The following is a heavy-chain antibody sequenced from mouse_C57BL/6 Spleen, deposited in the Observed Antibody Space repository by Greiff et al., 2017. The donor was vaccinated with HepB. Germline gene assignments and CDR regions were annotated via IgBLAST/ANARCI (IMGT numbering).Heavy chain of an antibody. J-gene: IGHJ2*01. V-gene: IGHV5-6*01. CDR1: GFTFSSYG. CDR3: ARHDYYDDGYYFDY. Sequence: EVKLVESGGDLVKPGGSLKLSCAASGFTFSSYGMSWVRQTPDKRLEWVATISSGGSYTYYPDSVKGRFTISRDNAKNTLYLQMSSLKSEDTDMYYCARHDYYDDGYYFDYWGQGTTLTVSS. CDR2: ISSGGSYT. D-gene: IGHD1-1*01.